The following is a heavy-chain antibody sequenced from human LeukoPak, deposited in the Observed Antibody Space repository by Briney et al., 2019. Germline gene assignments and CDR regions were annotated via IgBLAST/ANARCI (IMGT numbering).Heavy chain of an antibody. CDR3: ARVWIAAPVESSHGY. J-gene: IGHJ4*02. CDR2: ISAYNGNT. Sequence: GASVKVSCKASGYTFTSYDFSWVRQAPGQGLEWMGWISAYNGNTNYAQKLQGRVTMTTDTSTSTAYMELRSLRSDDTAVYYCARVWIAAPVESSHGYWGQGTLVTVSS. V-gene: IGHV1-18*01. D-gene: IGHD6-13*01. CDR1: GYTFTSYD.